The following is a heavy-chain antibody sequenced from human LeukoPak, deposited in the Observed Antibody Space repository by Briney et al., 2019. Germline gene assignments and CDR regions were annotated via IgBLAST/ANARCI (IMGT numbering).Heavy chain of an antibody. CDR2: ISGSGVST. J-gene: IGHJ4*02. CDR1: GFTFSSYA. D-gene: IGHD3-22*01. CDR3: AKDPRGGYDSSGYYID. Sequence: GGSLRLSCAASGFTFSSYAMSWVRQAPGKGLEWVSAISGSGVSTYYADSVKGRFTISRDNSKNTLYLQMNSLRAEDTAVYYCAKDPRGGYDSSGYYIDWGQGTLVTVSS. V-gene: IGHV3-23*01.